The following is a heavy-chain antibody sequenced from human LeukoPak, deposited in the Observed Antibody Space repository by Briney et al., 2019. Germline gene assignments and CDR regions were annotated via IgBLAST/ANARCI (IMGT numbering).Heavy chain of an antibody. CDR2: IKEGGSEK. D-gene: IGHD2-15*01. CDR3: ARTLAVSIFDY. CDR1: RFTFSNYW. J-gene: IGHJ4*02. Sequence: GGSLRLSCAASRFTFSNYWMSWVRQAPGKGLEWVANIKEGGSEKYYVDSVKGRFTISRDNAKNSLYLQMNSLRAEDTAVYYCARTLAVSIFDYWGQGTLVTVSS. V-gene: IGHV3-7*01.